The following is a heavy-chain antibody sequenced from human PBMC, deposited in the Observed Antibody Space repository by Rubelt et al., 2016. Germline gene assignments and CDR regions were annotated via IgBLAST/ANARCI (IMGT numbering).Heavy chain of an antibody. Sequence: LKSRVTISVDTSKNQFSLKLSSVTAADTAVYYCARISKRWLQYGAFDIWGQGTMVTVSS. D-gene: IGHD5-24*01. CDR3: ARISKRWLQYGAFDI. V-gene: IGHV4-39*01. J-gene: IGHJ3*02.